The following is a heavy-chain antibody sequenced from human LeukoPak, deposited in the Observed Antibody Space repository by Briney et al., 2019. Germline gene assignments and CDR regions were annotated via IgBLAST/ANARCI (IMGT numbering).Heavy chain of an antibody. CDR1: GFTVSSNY. CDR3: ARSVIGYSSSLDY. J-gene: IGHJ4*02. D-gene: IGHD6-13*01. CDR2: IYSGGST. Sequence: GGSLRLSCAASGFTVSSNYMSWVRQAPGKGLEWVSVIYSGGSTYYADSVKGRFTISRDNSKNTLYLQMNSLRAEDTAVYYCARSVIGYSSSLDYWGQGTLVTVSS. V-gene: IGHV3-66*01.